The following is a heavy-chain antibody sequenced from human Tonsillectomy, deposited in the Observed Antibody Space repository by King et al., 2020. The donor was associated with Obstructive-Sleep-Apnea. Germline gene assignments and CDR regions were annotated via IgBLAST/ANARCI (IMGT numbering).Heavy chain of an antibody. CDR1: GGSFSAYY. D-gene: IGHD3-22*01. CDR3: ARGIDYYDSSGSPS. V-gene: IGHV4-34*01. CDR2: INHSGST. Sequence: VQLQQWGAGLLKPSETLSLTCAVYGGSFSAYYWSWIRQPPGKGLEWIGEINHSGSTNYNPSLKSRVNISVDTSKNQFSLKLSSVTAADTAVYYCARGIDYYDSSGSPSWGQGTLVTVSS. J-gene: IGHJ4*02.